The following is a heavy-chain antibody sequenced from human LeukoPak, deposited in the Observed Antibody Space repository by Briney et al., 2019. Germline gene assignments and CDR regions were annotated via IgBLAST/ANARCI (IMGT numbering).Heavy chain of an antibody. Sequence: PGGSLRLSCGASGFIFSSYEMNWVRQAPGKGLEWVAVISYDGSNKYYADSVKGRFTISRDNSKNTLYLQMNSLRAEDTAVYYCAREVREQWGAMGYWGQGTLVTVSS. CDR1: GFIFSSYE. V-gene: IGHV3-30-3*01. D-gene: IGHD6-19*01. CDR2: ISYDGSNK. J-gene: IGHJ4*02. CDR3: AREVREQWGAMGY.